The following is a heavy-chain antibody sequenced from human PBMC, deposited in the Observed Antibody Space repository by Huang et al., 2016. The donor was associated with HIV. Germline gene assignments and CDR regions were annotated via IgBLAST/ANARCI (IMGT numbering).Heavy chain of an antibody. Sequence: QVQLQQWGARLVKPSETLSLTCAVYGGSFSGYYWSWIRQAPGKGLEWIGEINHTGGATYKPSLKSRATISLDTSKSQFYLNVNSVNVADTAEYFCERGRGAKYYERAYLYWGQGTLVTVSS. V-gene: IGHV4-34*01. CDR3: ERGRGAKYYERAYLY. CDR2: INHTGGA. J-gene: IGHJ4*02. CDR1: GGSFSGYY. D-gene: IGHD1-26*01.